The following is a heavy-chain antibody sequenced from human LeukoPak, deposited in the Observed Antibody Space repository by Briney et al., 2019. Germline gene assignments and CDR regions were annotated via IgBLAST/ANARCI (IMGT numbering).Heavy chain of an antibody. CDR1: GFTFSDDY. CDR3: ARERTTVRY. CDR2: ISSDGSTI. V-gene: IGHV3-11*01. D-gene: IGHD4-17*01. Sequence: GGSLRLPCAASGFTFSDDYISWIRQAPGKGPEWVSYISSDGSTIFYADSVKGRFTISRDNAKNSLFLQMNSLRAEDTAVYYCARERTTVRYWGQGTLVTVSS. J-gene: IGHJ4*02.